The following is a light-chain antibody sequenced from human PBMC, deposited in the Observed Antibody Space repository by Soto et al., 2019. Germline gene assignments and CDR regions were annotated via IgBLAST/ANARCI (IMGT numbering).Light chain of an antibody. V-gene: IGKV1-6*01. Sequence: AIQLTQSPFSLSASLGERVTLTCLASQGIRNDLGWYQQKPGKAPKLLIYAASSLQSGVPSRFSGSGSGTDFTLTISSLQPEDFATYYCQQFYNFSWTFGQGTKVDI. CDR2: AAS. CDR1: QGIRND. CDR3: QQFYNFSWT. J-gene: IGKJ1*01.